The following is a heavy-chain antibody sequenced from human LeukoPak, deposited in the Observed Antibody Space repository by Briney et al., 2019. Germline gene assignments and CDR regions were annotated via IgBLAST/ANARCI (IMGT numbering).Heavy chain of an antibody. CDR2: INPNSGGT. Sequence: ASVKVSCKTSGYIFTGYYMHWVRQSPGQGLEWMGWINPNSGGTNYAQKFQGRVTMTRDTSISTAYMELRSLRSDDTAVYYCARYRYYYDSSGYRYYYYGMDVWGQGTTVTVSS. D-gene: IGHD3-22*01. J-gene: IGHJ6*02. V-gene: IGHV1-2*02. CDR3: ARYRYYYDSSGYRYYYYGMDV. CDR1: GYIFTGYY.